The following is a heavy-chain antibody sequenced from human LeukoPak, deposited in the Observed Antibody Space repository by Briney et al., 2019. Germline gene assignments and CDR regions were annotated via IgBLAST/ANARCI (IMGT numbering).Heavy chain of an antibody. J-gene: IGHJ6*03. CDR1: GYTFTSYG. D-gene: IGHD6-13*01. CDR2: IIPIFGTA. Sequence: ASVKVSCRASGYTFTSYGISWVRQAPGQGLEWMGGIIPIFGTANYAQKFQGRVTITTDESTSTAYMELSSLRSEDTAVYYCARCAAARDYYYYYMDVWGKGTTVTVSS. V-gene: IGHV1-69*05. CDR3: ARCAAARDYYYYYMDV.